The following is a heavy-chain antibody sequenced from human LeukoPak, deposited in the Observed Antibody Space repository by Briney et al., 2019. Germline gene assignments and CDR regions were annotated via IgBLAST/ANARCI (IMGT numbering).Heavy chain of an antibody. V-gene: IGHV1-18*01. J-gene: IGHJ4*02. CDR1: GGTFSSYA. Sequence: ASVKVSCKASGGTFSSYAISWVRQAPGQGLEWMGGISAQHGQTEYAPNSQDRVTMTTDTYTNTAYMELRSLRSDDTAVYYCAKVLQHRQPSEYYFDYWGQGTLVTVSS. CDR3: AKVLQHRQPSEYYFDY. CDR2: ISAQHGQT. D-gene: IGHD2-21*01.